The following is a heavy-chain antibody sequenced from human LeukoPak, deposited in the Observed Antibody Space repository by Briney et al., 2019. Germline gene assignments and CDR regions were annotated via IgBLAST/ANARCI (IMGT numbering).Heavy chain of an antibody. J-gene: IGHJ4*02. V-gene: IGHV1-69*05. CDR1: GGTFSSYA. Sequence: GSSVKVSCKASGGTFSSYAISWVRQAPGQGLEWMGRIIPIFGTANYAQKFQGRVTITTDESTSTAYMELSSLRSEDTAVYYCARVPSYYYDGSGYVYWGQGTLVTVSS. CDR2: IIPIFGTA. D-gene: IGHD3-22*01. CDR3: ARVPSYYYDGSGYVY.